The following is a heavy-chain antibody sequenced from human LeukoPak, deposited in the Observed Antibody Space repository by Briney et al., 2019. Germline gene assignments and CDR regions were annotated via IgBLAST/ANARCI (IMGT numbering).Heavy chain of an antibody. Sequence: PGGSLRLSCAASGFTFSNYWTHWVRHSPGKGLVWVSRISSDGTNTNYADSVKGRFTISRDNAENTLYLQMTSLRAEDTAVYYCARDPGHSNYINDYWGQGTLVTVSS. J-gene: IGHJ4*02. D-gene: IGHD4-11*01. V-gene: IGHV3-74*01. CDR1: GFTFSNYW. CDR3: ARDPGHSNYINDY. CDR2: ISSDGTNT.